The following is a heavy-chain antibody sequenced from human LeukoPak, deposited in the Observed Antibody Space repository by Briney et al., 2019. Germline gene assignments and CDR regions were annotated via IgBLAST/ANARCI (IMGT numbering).Heavy chain of an antibody. J-gene: IGHJ6*03. Sequence: PSETLSLTCTVSGGSISSSSYYWGWIRQPPGKGLEWIGSIYYSGSTYYNPSLKSRVTISVDTSKNQFSLKLRSVTAADTAVYYCASIVGATPFYHYYYMDVWGKGTTVTVSS. CDR2: IYYSGST. D-gene: IGHD1-26*01. CDR3: ASIVGATPFYHYYYMDV. V-gene: IGHV4-39*01. CDR1: GGSISSSSYY.